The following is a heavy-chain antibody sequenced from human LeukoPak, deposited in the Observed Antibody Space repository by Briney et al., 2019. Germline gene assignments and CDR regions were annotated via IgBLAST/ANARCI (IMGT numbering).Heavy chain of an antibody. CDR1: GGSISSYY. V-gene: IGHV4-59*01. D-gene: IGHD3-3*01. CDR2: IYYGGRT. CDR3: ARAEFWSGPPDY. Sequence: KPSETLSLTCPVSGGSISSYYWSWIRQPPGKGLEWIGYIYYGGRTNYNPSLKSRVTISVDTSKNQFSLKLSSVTAADTAVYYRARAEFWSGPPDYWGQGTLVTVSS. J-gene: IGHJ4*02.